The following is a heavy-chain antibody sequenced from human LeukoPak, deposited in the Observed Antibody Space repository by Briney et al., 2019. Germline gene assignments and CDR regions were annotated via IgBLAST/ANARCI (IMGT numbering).Heavy chain of an antibody. CDR1: GFPFSTHS. CDR3: ARDSTGGVNDAFDI. CDR2: ISAGGDFV. J-gene: IGHJ3*02. Sequence: GGSLRLSCAASGFPFSTHSLNWVRQAPGKGLEWVSSISAGGDFVYYGDSVKGRFTMSRDNAKNSLYLQMNSLRAEDTAVYYCARDSTGGVNDAFDIWGQGTMVTVSS. D-gene: IGHD3-10*01. V-gene: IGHV3-21*01.